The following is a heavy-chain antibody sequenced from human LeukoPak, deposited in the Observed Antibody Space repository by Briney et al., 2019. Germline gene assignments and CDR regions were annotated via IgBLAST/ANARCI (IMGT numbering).Heavy chain of an antibody. V-gene: IGHV3-7*01. CDR3: ARDRALYHTRGYYYTEDDY. D-gene: IGHD3-22*01. CDR1: GFTLSNYW. CDR2: IKQDGSDR. Sequence: PGGSLRLSCTASGFTLSNYWMSWVRQAPGKGLEWVANIKQDGSDRYYVDSVKGRFTISRDNAKNSLYLQMNSLRAEDTAVYYCARDRALYHTRGYYYTEDDYWGQGTLVTVSA. J-gene: IGHJ4*02.